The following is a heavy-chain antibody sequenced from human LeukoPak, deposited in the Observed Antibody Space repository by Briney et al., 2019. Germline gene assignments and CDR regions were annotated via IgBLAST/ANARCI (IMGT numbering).Heavy chain of an antibody. D-gene: IGHD1-26*01. Sequence: GASVKVSRKASGYTFTGYYMHWVRQAPGQGLEWMGWINPNSGGTNYAQKFQGWVTMTRDTSISTAYMELSRLRSDDTAVYYCARGIVVGAGYFDYWGQGTLVTVSS. CDR1: GYTFTGYY. V-gene: IGHV1-2*04. J-gene: IGHJ4*02. CDR2: INPNSGGT. CDR3: ARGIVVGAGYFDY.